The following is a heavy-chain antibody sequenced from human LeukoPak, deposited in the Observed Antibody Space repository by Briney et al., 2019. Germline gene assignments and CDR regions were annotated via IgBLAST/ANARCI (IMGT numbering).Heavy chain of an antibody. J-gene: IGHJ4*02. CDR3: ARRDYYDSSGYSI. CDR1: GGSISRGDYY. D-gene: IGHD3-22*01. Sequence: SQTLSLTCTVSGGSISRGDYYWSWIRQPPGKGLEWIGYIYYSGSTYYNPSLKSRVTISVDTSKNQFSLKLSSVTAADTAVYYCARRDYYDSSGYSIWGQGTLVTVSS. CDR2: IYYSGST. V-gene: IGHV4-30-4*01.